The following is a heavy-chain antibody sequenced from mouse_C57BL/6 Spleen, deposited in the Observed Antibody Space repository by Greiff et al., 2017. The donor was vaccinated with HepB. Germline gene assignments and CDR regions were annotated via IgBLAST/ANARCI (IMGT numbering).Heavy chain of an antibody. CDR3: ARRGDGYYVGAMDY. J-gene: IGHJ4*01. CDR1: GYTFTSYW. V-gene: IGHV1-5*01. Sequence: VQLQQSGTVLARPGASVKMSCKTSGYTFTSYWMHWVKQRPGQGLEWIGAIYPGNSDTSYNQKFKGKAKLTAVTSASTAYMELSSLTNEDSAVYYCARRGDGYYVGAMDYWGQGTSVTVSS. D-gene: IGHD2-3*01. CDR2: IYPGNSDT.